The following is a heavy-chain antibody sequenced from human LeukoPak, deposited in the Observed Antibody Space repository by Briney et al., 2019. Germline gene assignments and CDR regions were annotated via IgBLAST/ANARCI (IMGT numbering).Heavy chain of an antibody. CDR2: ISSSSNNI. CDR1: GFTFSTYS. Sequence: PGGSLRLSCVASGFTFSTYSMNWVRQAPGKGLEWVSSISSSSNNIYYADSVKGRFTISRDNAKNSLYLQMNSLRAEDTAVYYCARDIRFGDFIDYWGRGTLVTVSS. J-gene: IGHJ4*02. CDR3: ARDIRFGDFIDY. V-gene: IGHV3-21*01. D-gene: IGHD3-10*01.